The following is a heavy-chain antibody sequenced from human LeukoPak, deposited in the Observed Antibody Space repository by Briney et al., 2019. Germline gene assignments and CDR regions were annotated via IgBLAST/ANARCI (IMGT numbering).Heavy chain of an antibody. V-gene: IGHV3-23*01. Sequence: GGSLRLSCAASGFTFSSYSMNWVRQAPGKGLEWVSAIIDSGGYTYYADSVKGRFTIFRDNSMNTLYLQMNSLRAEDTAVYYCAKRFAASSGWFDYWGQRTLVTVSS. J-gene: IGHJ4*02. CDR3: AKRFAASSGWFDY. CDR1: GFTFSSYS. CDR2: IIDSGGYT. D-gene: IGHD6-19*01.